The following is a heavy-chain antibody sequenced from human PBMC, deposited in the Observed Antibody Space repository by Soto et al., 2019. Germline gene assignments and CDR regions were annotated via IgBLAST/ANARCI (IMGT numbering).Heavy chain of an antibody. Sequence: GGSLRVSCAASGYSVSSYDIHWVRQPAGKGLECVSGIGTAGDTYYPGSVKGRFTISRENAKNSLYLQMNSLRAEDTAVYYCARGRYCSGGSCYFPYYYGMDVWGPGTTVTVSS. D-gene: IGHD2-15*01. CDR2: IGTAGDT. J-gene: IGHJ6*02. CDR3: ARGRYCSGGSCYFPYYYGMDV. V-gene: IGHV3-13*01. CDR1: GYSVSSYD.